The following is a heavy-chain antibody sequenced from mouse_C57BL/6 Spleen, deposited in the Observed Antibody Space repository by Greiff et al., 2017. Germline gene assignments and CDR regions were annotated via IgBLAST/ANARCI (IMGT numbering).Heavy chain of an antibody. J-gene: IGHJ4*01. CDR1: GYSFTGYY. CDR2: INPSTGGT. V-gene: IGHV1-42*01. CDR3: ARLQFGYYAMDY. Sequence: EVKLVESGPELVKPGASVTISCKASGYSFTGYYMNWVKQSPEKSLEWIGEINPSTGGTTYNQKFKAKATLTVDKSSSTAYMQLKSLTSEDSAVYYCARLQFGYYAMDYWGQGTSVTVSS.